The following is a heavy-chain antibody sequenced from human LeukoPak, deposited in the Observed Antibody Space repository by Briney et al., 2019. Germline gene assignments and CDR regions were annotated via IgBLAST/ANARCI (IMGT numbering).Heavy chain of an antibody. V-gene: IGHV1-2*02. Sequence: ASVKVSCKASGYTFTGYYMHWVRQAPGQGLEWMGWINPNSGGTNYAQKFQGRVTMTRDTSISTAYMELSRLRSDDTAVYYCARAPTTVNHWFDPWGQGTLVTVSS. CDR2: INPNSGGT. CDR3: ARAPTTVNHWFDP. CDR1: GYTFTGYY. D-gene: IGHD4-17*01. J-gene: IGHJ5*02.